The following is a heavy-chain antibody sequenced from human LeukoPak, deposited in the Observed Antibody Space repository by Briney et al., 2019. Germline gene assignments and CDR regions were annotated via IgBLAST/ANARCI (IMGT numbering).Heavy chain of an antibody. CDR2: IHYSGST. V-gene: IGHV4-59*01. D-gene: IGHD6-19*01. Sequence: PSETLSLTCTVSGGSISGYYWSWIRQPPGQGLEWIGYIHYSGSTDYNPSLKGRVTISLDMSKNQFSLKINSMTAADTAVYYCAREGQWLPDWFDPWGQGTRVTVSS. CDR3: AREGQWLPDWFDP. CDR1: GGSISGYY. J-gene: IGHJ5*02.